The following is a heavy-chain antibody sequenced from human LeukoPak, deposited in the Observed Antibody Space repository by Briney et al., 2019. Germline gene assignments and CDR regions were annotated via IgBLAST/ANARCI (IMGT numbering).Heavy chain of an antibody. J-gene: IGHJ4*02. D-gene: IGHD6-19*01. CDR1: GGSISSYY. Sequence: SETLSLTCTVSGGSISSYYWSWIRQPPGKGLEWIGYIYYSGGTNYNPSLKSRVTISVDTSKNQFSLKLSSVTAADTAVYYCARTTVAAALGVDYWGQGTLVTVSS. CDR2: IYYSGGT. CDR3: ARTTVAAALGVDY. V-gene: IGHV4-59*01.